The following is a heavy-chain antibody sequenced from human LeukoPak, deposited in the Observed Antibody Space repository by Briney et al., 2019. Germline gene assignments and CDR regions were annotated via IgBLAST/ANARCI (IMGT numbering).Heavy chain of an antibody. CDR1: EYTFTSYW. J-gene: IGHJ4*02. V-gene: IGHV5-51*01. CDR3: ARGRDGYHYGY. D-gene: IGHD5-24*01. Sequence: GESLKFSCKGSEYTFTSYWIGWVRQMPGKGLEWMGVIYPGDSDTRYSPSFQGQVTISADKSISTAYLQWSSLKASDTAMFYCARGRDGYHYGYWGQGTLVTVSS. CDR2: IYPGDSDT.